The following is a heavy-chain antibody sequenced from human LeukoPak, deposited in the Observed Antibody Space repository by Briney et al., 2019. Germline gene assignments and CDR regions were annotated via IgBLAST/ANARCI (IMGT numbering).Heavy chain of an antibody. V-gene: IGHV4-34*01. CDR1: GGSLSGFY. D-gene: IGHD1-1*01. Sequence: SETLSLTCAVYGGSLSGFYWSWIRQSPGKGLEWIGEINQSGSTNYNPSLKSRVTISVDTSKNQFSLKLSSVTAADTAVYYCARTIRGRMHTHANDLWGQGTLGTVS. CDR2: INQSGST. J-gene: IGHJ4*02. CDR3: ARTIRGRMHTHANDL.